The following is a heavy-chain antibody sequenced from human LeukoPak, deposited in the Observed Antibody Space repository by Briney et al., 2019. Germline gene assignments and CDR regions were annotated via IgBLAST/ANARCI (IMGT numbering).Heavy chain of an antibody. Sequence: SSETLSLTCTVSGXSISSSNYYWGWIRQPPGKGLEWIGSIYYSGSTYYNPSLKSRVTISVDTSKNQFSLKLSSVTAADTAVYYCARQSASDYYDSSDSFDYWGQGTLVTVSS. J-gene: IGHJ4*02. CDR3: ARQSASDYYDSSDSFDY. CDR1: GXSISSSNYY. CDR2: IYYSGST. V-gene: IGHV4-39*01. D-gene: IGHD3-22*01.